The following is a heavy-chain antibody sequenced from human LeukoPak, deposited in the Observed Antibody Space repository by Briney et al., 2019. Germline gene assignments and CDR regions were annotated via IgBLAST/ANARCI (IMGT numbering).Heavy chain of an antibody. Sequence: GGSLRLSCAASGFTVNSNYMTWVRQAPGKGLEWVSVISSDGVTYYADSVKGRFTISRDNSKNTLYLQMNSLRAEDTAVYYCTARGGDPVDYWGQGTLVTVSS. CDR1: GFTVNSNY. D-gene: IGHD3-16*01. CDR2: ISSDGVT. V-gene: IGHV3-53*01. CDR3: TARGGDPVDY. J-gene: IGHJ4*02.